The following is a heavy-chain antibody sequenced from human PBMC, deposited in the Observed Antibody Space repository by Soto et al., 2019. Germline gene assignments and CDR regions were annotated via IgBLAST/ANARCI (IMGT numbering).Heavy chain of an antibody. J-gene: IGHJ5*02. CDR3: ATRVALQWELPMRAWFDP. CDR2: IYYSGST. D-gene: IGHD1-26*01. Sequence: QLQLQESGPGLVKPSETLSLTCTVSGGSISSSSYYWGWIRQPPGKGLEWIGSIYYSGSTYYNPSLKSRVTIAVDKSKNQFSLKLSSVSAAHTAVYYCATRVALQWELPMRAWFDPWGQGTLVTVSS. CDR1: GGSISSSSYY. V-gene: IGHV4-39*01.